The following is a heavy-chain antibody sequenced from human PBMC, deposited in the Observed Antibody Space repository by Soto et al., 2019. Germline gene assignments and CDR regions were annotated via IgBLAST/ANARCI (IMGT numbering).Heavy chain of an antibody. D-gene: IGHD6-19*01. CDR2: INSDGSST. CDR3: ARDPAPIGWYDY. J-gene: IGHJ4*02. CDR1: GFTFSNYW. V-gene: IGHV3-74*01. Sequence: GGSLRLSCAASGFTFSNYWMHWVRQVPGKGLVWVSRINSDGSSTTYADSVKGRFTISRDNAKNTLYLQMNTLRAEDTAVYYCARDPAPIGWYDYWGQGTLGTVSS.